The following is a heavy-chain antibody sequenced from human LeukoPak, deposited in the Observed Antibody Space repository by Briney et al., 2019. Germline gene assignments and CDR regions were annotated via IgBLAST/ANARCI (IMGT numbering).Heavy chain of an antibody. CDR2: ISSSSSYI. CDR1: GFTFDDYA. J-gene: IGHJ4*02. CDR3: ARDYYTSGSSARTDY. Sequence: PGRSLRLSCAASGFTFDDYAMHWVRQAPGKGLEWVSLISSSSSYIKYADSVKGRFTISRDNAKDSLYLQMNNLRADDTAMYYCARDYYTSGSSARTDYWGQGTLVTVSS. D-gene: IGHD3-10*01. V-gene: IGHV3-21*01.